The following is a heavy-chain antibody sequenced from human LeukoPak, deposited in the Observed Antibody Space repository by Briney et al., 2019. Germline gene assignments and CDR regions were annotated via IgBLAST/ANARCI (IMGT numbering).Heavy chain of an antibody. CDR1: GGSISSSSYY. J-gene: IGHJ3*02. CDR2: IYYSGST. D-gene: IGHD2-2*02. Sequence: SETLSLTCTVSGGSISSSSYYWGWIRQPPGKGLEWIGSIYYSGSTYYNPSLKSRVTISVDTSKNQFSLKLSSVTAADTAVYYCARESAPGYCSSTSCYTPDDAFDIWGQGTMVTVSS. CDR3: ARESAPGYCSSTSCYTPDDAFDI. V-gene: IGHV4-39*07.